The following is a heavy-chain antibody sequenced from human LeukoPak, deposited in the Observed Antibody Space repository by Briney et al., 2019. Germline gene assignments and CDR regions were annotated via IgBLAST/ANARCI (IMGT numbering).Heavy chain of an antibody. CDR3: ARGRPYYYGSGSYLVY. Sequence: SETLSLTCAVYGGSFSGYYWSWIRQPPGKGLEWIGEINHSGSTNYNPSLKSRVTISVDTPKNQFSLNLSSVTAADKAVYYCARGRPYYYGSGSYLVYWGQGTLVTVSS. V-gene: IGHV4-34*01. D-gene: IGHD3-10*01. J-gene: IGHJ4*02. CDR1: GGSFSGYY. CDR2: INHSGST.